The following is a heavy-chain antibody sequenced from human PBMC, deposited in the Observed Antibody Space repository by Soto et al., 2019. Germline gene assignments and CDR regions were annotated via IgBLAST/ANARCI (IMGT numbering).Heavy chain of an antibody. J-gene: IGHJ1*01. D-gene: IGHD1-26*01. CDR2: ISYDGSNK. CDR3: ARTRDSGSDDLPH. CDR1: GFTFGSYA. Sequence: PRRISCAASGFTFGSYAMQWVCQALGKGLEWVAVISYDGSNKYYADSVKGRFTISRDNSKNTLYLQMNSLRAEDTAVSYCARTRDSGSDDLPHWGQGTLVIGSS. V-gene: IGHV3-30-3*01.